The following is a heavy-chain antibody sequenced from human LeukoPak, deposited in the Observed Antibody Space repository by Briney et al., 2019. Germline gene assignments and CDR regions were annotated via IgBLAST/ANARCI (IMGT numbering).Heavy chain of an antibody. CDR1: GFTFSTYA. D-gene: IGHD6-25*01. Sequence: GGSLRLSCAASGFTFSTYAMTWVRQAPGKGLEWVSAISGSGGNTYYANSVKGRFTISRDNSMNTLYLQMNNLRAEDTAIYYCAKDSLPTSGCRGYFDYWGQGTLVTVSS. CDR2: ISGSGGNT. CDR3: AKDSLPTSGCRGYFDY. J-gene: IGHJ4*02. V-gene: IGHV3-23*01.